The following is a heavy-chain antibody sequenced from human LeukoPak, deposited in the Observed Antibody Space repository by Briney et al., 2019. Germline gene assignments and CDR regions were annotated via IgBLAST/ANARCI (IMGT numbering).Heavy chain of an antibody. V-gene: IGHV4-39*07. CDR3: ARAEVDIVATHFDY. CDR1: GGSISSSSYY. CDR2: IYYSEST. Sequence: SETLSLTCTVSGGSISSSSYYWDWIRQPPGKGLEWIGSIYYSESTYYNPSLQSRVTISVDTSKNQFSLKLSSVTAADTAIYYCARAEVDIVATHFDYWGQGSLVTVSS. J-gene: IGHJ4*02. D-gene: IGHD5-12*01.